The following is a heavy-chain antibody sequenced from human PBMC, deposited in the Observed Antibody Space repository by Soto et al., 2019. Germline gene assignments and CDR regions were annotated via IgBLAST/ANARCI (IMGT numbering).Heavy chain of an antibody. CDR2: TYYRSKWYN. CDR1: GYSVSSNSAA. CDR3: ASSQQWLVVAGYFDY. J-gene: IGHJ4*02. Sequence: SQTLSLTCAISGYSVSSNSAAWDWIRQSPSRGLEWLGRTYYRSKWYNDYAVSVKSRITMNPDTSKNQFALQLNSVTPEDTPVYYCASSQQWLVVAGYFDYWGQGTMVTVSS. V-gene: IGHV6-1*01. D-gene: IGHD6-19*01.